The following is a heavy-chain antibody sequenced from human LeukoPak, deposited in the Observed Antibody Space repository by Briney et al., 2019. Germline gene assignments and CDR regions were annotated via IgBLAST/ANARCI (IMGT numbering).Heavy chain of an antibody. D-gene: IGHD1-26*01. J-gene: IGHJ4*02. Sequence: ASVKLSCKVSGYTFTDYYMHWVQQAPGKGLEWMGLVDPEGGETIYAEKFQGRVTITADTSTDTAYIELSSLRSEDTAVYYCATSRIVGATRAFDYWGQGTLVTVSS. CDR1: GYTFTDYY. CDR3: ATSRIVGATRAFDY. V-gene: IGHV1-69-2*01. CDR2: VDPEGGET.